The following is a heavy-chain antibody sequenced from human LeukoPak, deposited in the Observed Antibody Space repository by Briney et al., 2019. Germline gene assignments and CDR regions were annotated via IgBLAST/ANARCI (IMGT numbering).Heavy chain of an antibody. Sequence: PGGSLRLSCAASGFTFSSYAMHWVRQAPGKGLEWVSSISSSSSYIYYADSVKGRFTISRDNAKNSLYLQMNSLRAEDTAVYYCARSSPPVAVRGVILNFDYWGQGTLVTVSS. J-gene: IGHJ4*02. D-gene: IGHD3-10*01. CDR3: ARSSPPVAVRGVILNFDY. CDR1: GFTFSSYA. V-gene: IGHV3-21*01. CDR2: ISSSSSYI.